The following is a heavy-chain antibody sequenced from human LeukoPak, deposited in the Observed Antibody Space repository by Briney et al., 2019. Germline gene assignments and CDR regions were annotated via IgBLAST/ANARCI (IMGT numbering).Heavy chain of an antibody. D-gene: IGHD3-9*01. CDR3: ARDGGNDYDILTGYYSGYYFDY. CDR1: GGSFSGYY. V-gene: IGHV4-34*01. J-gene: IGHJ4*02. CDR2: INHSGST. Sequence: SETLSLTCAVYGGSFSGYYWSWIRQPPGKGLEWIGEINHSGSTNYNPSLKSRVTISVDTSKNQFSLKLSSVTAADTAVYYCARDGGNDYDILTGYYSGYYFDYWGQGTLVTVSS.